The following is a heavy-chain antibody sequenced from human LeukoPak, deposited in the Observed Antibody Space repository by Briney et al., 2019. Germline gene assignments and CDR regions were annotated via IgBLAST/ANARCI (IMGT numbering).Heavy chain of an antibody. J-gene: IGHJ4*02. V-gene: IGHV3-15*01. CDR3: TTSYRGGDCYYYDGY. D-gene: IGHD2-21*02. CDR2: IKSKTDGGTT. Sequence: GGSLRHSCAASGFTFSNAWMSWVRQAPGKGLQWVGRIKSKTDGGTTDYAAPVKGRFTISRDDSKSTLFLQMDSLKTEDTAVYYCTTSYRGGDCYYYDGYSGQGTLVTVSS. CDR1: GFTFSNAW.